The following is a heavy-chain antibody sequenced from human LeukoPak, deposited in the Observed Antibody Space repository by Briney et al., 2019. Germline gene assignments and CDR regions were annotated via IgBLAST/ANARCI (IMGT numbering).Heavy chain of an antibody. D-gene: IGHD2-15*01. J-gene: IGHJ6*04. Sequence: GGSLRLSCAASGFTFSDYYMSWIRQAPGKGLEWVSYISSSSSYTNYADSVKGRFTISRDNAKNSLCLQMNSLRAEDTAVYYCARDECSGGSCYSYYYYGMDVWGKGTAVTVSS. V-gene: IGHV3-11*06. CDR2: ISSSSSYT. CDR3: ARDECSGGSCYSYYYYGMDV. CDR1: GFTFSDYY.